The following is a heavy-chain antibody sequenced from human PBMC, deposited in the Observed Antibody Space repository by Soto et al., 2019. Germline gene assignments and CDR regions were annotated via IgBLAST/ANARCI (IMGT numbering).Heavy chain of an antibody. D-gene: IGHD6-13*01. Sequence: QVSLVQSGAEVKKPGASVKVSCKAPGHTFNVYYLHWVRQAPGKGLEWIGKINPNRGDTNYGQRFAGRVSMTSDPSITTAYIDLRKLTSDDTAVYYCALERQLNSPADAFDIWGQGTMVTVSS. CDR2: INPNRGDT. CDR1: GHTFNVYY. J-gene: IGHJ3*02. CDR3: ALERQLNSPADAFDI. V-gene: IGHV1-2*02.